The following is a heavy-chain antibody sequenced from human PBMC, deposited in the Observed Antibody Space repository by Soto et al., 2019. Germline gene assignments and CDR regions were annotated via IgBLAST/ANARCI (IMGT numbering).Heavy chain of an antibody. D-gene: IGHD2-15*01. CDR3: AKVGGGWVVRPKYFFDY. CDR1: GFTFSTYG. CDR2: IRGGGSST. V-gene: IGHV3-23*01. J-gene: IGHJ4*02. Sequence: PGGSLRLSCAASGFTFSTYGMSWVRQAPGKGLEWVSAIRGGGSSTYYADSVKGRFTISRDNSKNTLYLQMNSLRAEDTAVYYCAKVGGGWVVRPKYFFDYWGQGTLVTVSS.